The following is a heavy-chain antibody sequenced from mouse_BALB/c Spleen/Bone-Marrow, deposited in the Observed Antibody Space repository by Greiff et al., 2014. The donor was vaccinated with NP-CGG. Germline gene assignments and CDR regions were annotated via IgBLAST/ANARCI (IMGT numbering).Heavy chain of an antibody. D-gene: IGHD4-1*01. CDR1: GYAFTTYL. Sequence: VQLQQSGADLVRPGTSVKVSCKASGYAFTTYLIEWVKQRPGQGLEWIGVINPGSGATNYNEKFKGKATLTADKSSSTAYMQLSSLTSDDSAVYFCARKLGPSYAMDYWGRGTSVTVSS. V-gene: IGHV1-54*01. J-gene: IGHJ4*01. CDR3: ARKLGPSYAMDY. CDR2: INPGSGAT.